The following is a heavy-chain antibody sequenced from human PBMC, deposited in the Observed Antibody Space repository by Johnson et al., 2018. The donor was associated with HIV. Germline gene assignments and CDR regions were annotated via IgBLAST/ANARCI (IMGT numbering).Heavy chain of an antibody. V-gene: IGHV3-9*01. Sequence: EVQLVESGGGLVQPGGSLRLSCAASGFTFKDYAIHWVRQVPGKGLEWVSGINWKSDSIAYGDSVKGRFTISRDNAKNSLYLQMSSLKAEDTAWYYCAKVRLVGDLDAALDVWGQGTMVTVSS. CDR1: GFTFKDYA. CDR2: INWKSDSI. D-gene: IGHD2-15*01. J-gene: IGHJ3*01. CDR3: AKVRLVGDLDAALDV.